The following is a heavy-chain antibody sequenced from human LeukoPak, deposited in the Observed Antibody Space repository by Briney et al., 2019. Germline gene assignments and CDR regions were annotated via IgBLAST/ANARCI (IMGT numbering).Heavy chain of an antibody. CDR3: ARRGHSSWNLLEY. CDR2: IDTTSSYI. J-gene: IGHJ4*02. CDR1: GVVFSGYT. V-gene: IGHV3-21*01. Sequence: GGSLRLSCAASGVVFSGYTMNWVRQAPGKGREWGSSIDTTSSYIYYTDSVKGRLTISRHNDKNSLFLQMDSLRVQDTAVYYCARRGHSSWNLLEYWGQGILVTTSP. D-gene: IGHD6-13*01.